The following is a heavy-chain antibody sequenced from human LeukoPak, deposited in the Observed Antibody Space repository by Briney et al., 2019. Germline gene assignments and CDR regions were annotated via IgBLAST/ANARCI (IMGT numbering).Heavy chain of an antibody. D-gene: IGHD6-19*01. Sequence: ASVKVSCTASGSTFTGYYLHWVRQAHGQGIEWMGWSTPNSGGTNYAQKFQGRVTMTRDTSISTAYMELSRLRSDDTAVYYCARETGVVAVAGTILNWFDPWGQGTLVTVSS. CDR3: ARETGVVAVAGTILNWFDP. J-gene: IGHJ5*02. V-gene: IGHV1-2*02. CDR2: STPNSGGT. CDR1: GSTFTGYY.